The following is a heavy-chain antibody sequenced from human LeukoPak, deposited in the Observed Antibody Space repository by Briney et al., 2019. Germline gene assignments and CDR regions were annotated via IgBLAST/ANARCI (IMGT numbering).Heavy chain of an antibody. Sequence: SETLSLTCTVSGGSISSYYWSWIRQPAGKGLEWIGRIYTSGSTNYNPSLKSRVTMSVDTSKNQFSLKLSSVTAADTAVYYCARDKVANDFWSGCLPPRDVWGQGTTVTVSS. CDR2: IYTSGST. CDR3: ARDKVANDFWSGCLPPRDV. J-gene: IGHJ6*02. CDR1: GGSISSYY. D-gene: IGHD3-3*01. V-gene: IGHV4-4*07.